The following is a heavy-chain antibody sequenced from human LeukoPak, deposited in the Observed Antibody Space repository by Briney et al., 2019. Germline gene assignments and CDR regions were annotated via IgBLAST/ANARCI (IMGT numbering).Heavy chain of an antibody. CDR3: ARGSGWTRDCSSTSCRYTHIDY. CDR1: GFTFSDYY. CDR2: ISSSGSTI. J-gene: IGHJ4*02. D-gene: IGHD2-2*01. Sequence: PGGSLRLSCAASGFTFSDYYMSWIRQAPGKGLEWVSYISSSGSTIYYADSVKGRFTISRDNAKNSLYLQMNSLRAEDTAVYYCARGSGWTRDCSSTSCRYTHIDYWGQGTLVTVSS. V-gene: IGHV3-11*01.